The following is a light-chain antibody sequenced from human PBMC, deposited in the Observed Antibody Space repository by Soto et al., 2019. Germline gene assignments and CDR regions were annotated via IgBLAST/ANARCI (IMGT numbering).Light chain of an antibody. V-gene: IGLV1-44*01. Sequence: QSVLTQSPSASGTPGQRVTISCSGSSSNIGSNTVNWYQQLPGTAPKLLIYTNNQRPSGVPGRFSGSKSGTSASLAISGLQSEDEADYYCAAWDDSLDGRVFGTGTKVTVL. CDR2: TNN. J-gene: IGLJ1*01. CDR1: SSNIGSNT. CDR3: AAWDDSLDGRV.